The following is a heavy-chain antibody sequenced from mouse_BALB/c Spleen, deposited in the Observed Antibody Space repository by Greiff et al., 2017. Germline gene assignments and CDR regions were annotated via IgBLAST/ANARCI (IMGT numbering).Heavy chain of an antibody. CDR1: GFTFSSYT. Sequence: EVNVVESGGGLVKPGGSLKLSCAASGFTFSSYTMSWVRQTPEKRLEWVATISSGGSYTYYPDSVKGRFTISRDNAKNTLYLQMSSLKSEDTAMYYCTRAMITPVFDYWGQGTTLTVSS. CDR2: ISSGGSYT. V-gene: IGHV5-6-4*01. CDR3: TRAMITPVFDY. D-gene: IGHD2-4*01. J-gene: IGHJ2*01.